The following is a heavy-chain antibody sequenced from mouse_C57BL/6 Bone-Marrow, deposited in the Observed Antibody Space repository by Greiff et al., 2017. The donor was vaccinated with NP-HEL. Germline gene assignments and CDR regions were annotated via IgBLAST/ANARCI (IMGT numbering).Heavy chain of an antibody. CDR1: GYTFTDYY. V-gene: IGHV1-26*01. J-gene: IGHJ1*03. CDR3: ACCYDGYYWYFDV. D-gene: IGHD2-3*01. CDR2: INPNNGGT. Sequence: VQLHQSGPELVKPGASVKISCKASGYTFTDYYMNWVKQSHGKSLEWIGDINPNNGGTSYNQKFKGKATLTVDKSSSTAYMELRSLTSEDSAVYYCACCYDGYYWYFDVWGTGTTVTVSS.